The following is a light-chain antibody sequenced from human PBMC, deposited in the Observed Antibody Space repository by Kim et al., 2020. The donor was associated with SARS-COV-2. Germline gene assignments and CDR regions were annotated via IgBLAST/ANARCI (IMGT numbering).Light chain of an antibody. CDR1: SSNTGAGYG. V-gene: IGLV1-40*01. CDR3: PSYDNSLSGSV. CDR2: GND. Sequence: VSIACPGSSSNTGAGYGVPWYQQFPGAAPNFLISGNDHRPSGLPARFSGFKSGPSASLAITGLQPEDEADYYCPSYDNSLSGSVFATGTKVTVL. J-gene: IGLJ1*01.